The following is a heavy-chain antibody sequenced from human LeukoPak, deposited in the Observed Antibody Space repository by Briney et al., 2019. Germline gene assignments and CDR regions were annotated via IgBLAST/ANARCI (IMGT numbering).Heavy chain of an antibody. CDR1: GYSFTSYW. CDR2: IYPGDSDT. V-gene: IGHV5-51*01. J-gene: IGHJ6*02. Sequence: GESLKISCKGSGYSFTSYWIGWVRRMPGKGLEWMGIIYPGDSDTRYSPSFQGQVTISADKSISTAYLQWSSLKASDTAMYYCARSDIVVVPAAGYYYYYGMDVWGQGTTVTVSS. CDR3: ARSDIVVVPAAGYYYYYGMDV. D-gene: IGHD2-2*01.